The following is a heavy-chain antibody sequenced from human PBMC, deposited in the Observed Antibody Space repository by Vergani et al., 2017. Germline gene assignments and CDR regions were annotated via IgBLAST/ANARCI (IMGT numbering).Heavy chain of an antibody. D-gene: IGHD2-2*01. CDR3: ASLGYCSSTSCPG. CDR1: GFTFSSYS. Sequence: EVQLLESGGGLVQPGGSLRLSCAASGFTFSSYSMNWVRQAPGKGLEWVSSISSSSSYIYYADSVKGRFTISRDNAKNSLYLQMNSLRAEDTAVYYCASLGYCSSTSCPGWGQGTLVTVSS. CDR2: ISSSSSYI. J-gene: IGHJ4*02. V-gene: IGHV3-21*01.